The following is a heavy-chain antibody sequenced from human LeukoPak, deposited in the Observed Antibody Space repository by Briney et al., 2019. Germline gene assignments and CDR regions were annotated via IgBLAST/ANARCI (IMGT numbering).Heavy chain of an antibody. CDR2: ISSSGSTI. V-gene: IGHV3-48*03. CDR1: GFTFSSYE. Sequence: PGGPLRLSCAASGFTFSSYEMNWVRQAPGKGLEWVSYISSSGSTIYYADSVKGRFTISRDNAKNSLYLQMNSLRAEDTAVYYCARDPNIVVVPAAVEEDYWGQGTLVTVSS. J-gene: IGHJ4*02. CDR3: ARDPNIVVVPAAVEEDY. D-gene: IGHD2-2*01.